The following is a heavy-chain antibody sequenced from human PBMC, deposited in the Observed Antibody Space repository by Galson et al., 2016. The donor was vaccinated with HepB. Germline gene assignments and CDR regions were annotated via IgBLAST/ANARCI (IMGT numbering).Heavy chain of an antibody. CDR2: INGGNGDT. CDR3: ARGPSDYGYV. D-gene: IGHD4-17*01. Sequence: SVKVSCKASGYTFTSYALHWVRQAPGQRLEWMGWINGGNGDTKYSQKFQGRLTITRDTSTSTVYMELSSLTSEDTAVYYCARGPSDYGYVWGQGTAVTVSS. CDR1: GYTFTSYA. V-gene: IGHV1-3*01. J-gene: IGHJ6*02.